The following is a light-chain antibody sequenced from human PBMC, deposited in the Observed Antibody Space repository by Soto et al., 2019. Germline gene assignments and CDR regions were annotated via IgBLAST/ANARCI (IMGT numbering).Light chain of an antibody. CDR1: QSVSNNY. J-gene: IGKJ4*01. Sequence: EIVLTQSPGTLALSPGERATLSCRASQSVSNNYFAWYQQKPGQAPRLLIYDASTRATAIPDRFSGSGSGTDFTLTISRLEPEDCAVYYCQQYANSPLTFGGGTKVEIK. CDR3: QQYANSPLT. CDR2: DAS. V-gene: IGKV3-20*01.